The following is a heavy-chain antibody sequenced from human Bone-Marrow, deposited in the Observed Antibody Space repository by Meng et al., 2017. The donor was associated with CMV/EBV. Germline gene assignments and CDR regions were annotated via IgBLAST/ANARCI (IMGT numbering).Heavy chain of an antibody. CDR1: GGTISSGGYY. CDR3: ARGHLGYCSSTSCAPWWFDP. D-gene: IGHD2-2*01. J-gene: IGHJ5*02. Sequence: LRLSCTVSGGTISSGGYYWSWIRQHPGKGLEWIGYIYYSVSTYYNPSLKSRVTISVDTSKNQFSLKLSSVTAADTAVYYCARGHLGYCSSTSCAPWWFDPWGQGTLVTVSS. V-gene: IGHV4-31*03. CDR2: IYYSVST.